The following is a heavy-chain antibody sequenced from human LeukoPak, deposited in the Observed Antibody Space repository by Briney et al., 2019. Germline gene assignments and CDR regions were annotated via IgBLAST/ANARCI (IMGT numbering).Heavy chain of an antibody. CDR2: INPSGGST. V-gene: IGHV1-46*01. CDR3: ARERTMVRGVLGSGCMDV. J-gene: IGHJ6*02. Sequence: ASVKVSCKASGYTFTSYYMHWVRQAPGQGLEWMGIINPSGGSTSYAQKFQGRVTMTRDTSTSTVYMELSSLRSEDTAVYYCARERTMVRGVLGSGCMDVWGQGTTVTVSS. CDR1: GYTFTSYY. D-gene: IGHD3-10*01.